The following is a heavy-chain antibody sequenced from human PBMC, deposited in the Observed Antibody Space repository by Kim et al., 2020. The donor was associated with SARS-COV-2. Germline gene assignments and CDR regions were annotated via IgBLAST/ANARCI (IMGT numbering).Heavy chain of an antibody. CDR1: GYTFTSYG. D-gene: IGHD5-18*01. J-gene: IGHJ6*02. CDR3: ARDIERGSYGLGYYYGMDV. Sequence: ASVKVSCKASGYTFTSYGISWVRQAPGQGLEWMGWISAYNGNTNYAQKLQGRVTMTTDTSTSTAYMELRSLRSDDTAVYYCARDIERGSYGLGYYYGMDVWGQGTTVTVSS. V-gene: IGHV1-18*04. CDR2: ISAYNGNT.